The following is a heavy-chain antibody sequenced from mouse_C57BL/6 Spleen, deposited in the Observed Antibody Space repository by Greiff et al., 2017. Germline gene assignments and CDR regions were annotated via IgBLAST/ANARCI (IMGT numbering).Heavy chain of an antibody. Sequence: VQLQQPGAELVRPGSSVKLSCKASGYTFTSYWMDWVKQRPGQGLEWIGNIYPSDSETHYNQKFKDKATLTVDKSSSTAYMQLSSLTSEDSAVYYCARGPYYDYDGDYFDYWGQGTTLKVSS. CDR2: IYPSDSET. V-gene: IGHV1-61*01. CDR3: ARGPYYDYDGDYFDY. CDR1: GYTFTSYW. J-gene: IGHJ2*01. D-gene: IGHD2-4*01.